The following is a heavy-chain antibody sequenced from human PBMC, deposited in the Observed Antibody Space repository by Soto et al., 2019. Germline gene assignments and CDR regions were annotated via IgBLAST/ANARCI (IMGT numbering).Heavy chain of an antibody. J-gene: IGHJ6*02. Sequence: ASVKVSCKASGYTFTGYYMHWVRQAPGQGLEWMGWINPNSGGTNYAQKFQGWVTMTRDTSISTAYMELSRLRSDDTAVYYCARLKVAAAGTGYYYGMDVWGQGTTVTVSS. CDR1: GYTFTGYY. CDR3: ARLKVAAAGTGYYYGMDV. D-gene: IGHD6-13*01. CDR2: INPNSGGT. V-gene: IGHV1-2*04.